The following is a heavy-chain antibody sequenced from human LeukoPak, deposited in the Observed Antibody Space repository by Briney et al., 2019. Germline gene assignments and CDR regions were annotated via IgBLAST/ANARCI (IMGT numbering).Heavy chain of an antibody. CDR1: GFTFSTYD. D-gene: IGHD3-22*01. V-gene: IGHV3-13*04. CDR3: ARVAITMIVVVITTLDY. J-gene: IGHJ4*02. Sequence: GGSLRLSCAASGFTFSTYDLHWLRQPTVKGLEWVSAIGTAGDTYYPGSVKGRFTISRENAKNSLYLQMNSLRAGDTAVYYCARVAITMIVVVITTLDYWGQGTLVTVSS. CDR2: IGTAGDT.